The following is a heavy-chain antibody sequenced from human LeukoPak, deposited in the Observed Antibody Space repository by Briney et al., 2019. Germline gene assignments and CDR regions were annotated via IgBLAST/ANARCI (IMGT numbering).Heavy chain of an antibody. CDR2: IYYSGST. J-gene: IGHJ3*02. CDR1: GGSISSYY. D-gene: IGHD3-9*01. CDR3: ARLPIIRLTGAFDI. Sequence: KSSETLSLTCTVSGGSISSYYWSWIRQPPGKGLEWIGYIYYSGSTNYNPSLKSRVTISVDTSKNQFSLKLSSVTAADTAVYYCARLPIIRLTGAFDIWGQGTMVTVSS. V-gene: IGHV4-59*08.